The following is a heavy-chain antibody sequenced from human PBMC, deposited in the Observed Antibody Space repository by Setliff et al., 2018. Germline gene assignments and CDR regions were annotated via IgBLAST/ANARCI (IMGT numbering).Heavy chain of an antibody. J-gene: IGHJ4*02. V-gene: IGHV3-15*01. Sequence: GGSLRLSCAASGFTFSKAWMSWVRQAPGKGLEWVGRIKSKTDGGTIDYAAPVKGRLTISRDDSKNTLYLQVNSLRSEDTAVYYCITDSMFYFDSSGYHVLDYWGQGTLVTVSS. D-gene: IGHD3-22*01. CDR3: ITDSMFYFDSSGYHVLDY. CDR1: GFTFSKAW. CDR2: IKSKTDGGTI.